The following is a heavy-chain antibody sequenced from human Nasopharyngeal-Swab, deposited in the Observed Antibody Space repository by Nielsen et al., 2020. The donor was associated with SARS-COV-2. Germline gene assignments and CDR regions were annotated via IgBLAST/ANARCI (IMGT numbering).Heavy chain of an antibody. J-gene: IGHJ6*03. CDR1: GFTFSSYA. D-gene: IGHD5-18*01. V-gene: IGHV3-30-3*01. Sequence: GGSLRLPCAASGFTFSSYAMHWVRQAPGKGLEWVAVISYDGSNKYYADSVKGRFTISRDNSKNTLYLQMNSLRAEDTAVYYCARDYTAMLYYYYYMDVWGKGTTVTVSS. CDR2: ISYDGSNK. CDR3: ARDYTAMLYYYYYMDV.